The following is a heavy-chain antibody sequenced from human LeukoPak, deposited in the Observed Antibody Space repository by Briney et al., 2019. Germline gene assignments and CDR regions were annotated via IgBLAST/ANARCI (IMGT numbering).Heavy chain of an antibody. J-gene: IGHJ4*02. V-gene: IGHV1-69*13. CDR3: ARLPMETADEGDYFDY. D-gene: IGHD5-18*01. CDR2: IIPIFGTA. Sequence: SVKVSCKASGGTFSSYAISWVRQAPGQGLEWMGGIIPIFGTANYAQKFQGRVTITADESTSTAYMELSSLRSEDTAVYYCARLPMETADEGDYFDYWGQGTLVTVSS. CDR1: GGTFSSYA.